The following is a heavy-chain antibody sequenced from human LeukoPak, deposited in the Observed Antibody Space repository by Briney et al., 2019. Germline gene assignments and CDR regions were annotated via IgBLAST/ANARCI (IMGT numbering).Heavy chain of an antibody. CDR3: ATGVGSCSTSCYSRPLYY. Sequence: GASLKVSCRAPGGTFSSYAISWVRQAPGQGLEWMGGIIPIFGTANYAQKFQGRVTITTDESTSTAYMELSSLRSEDTAVYYCATGVGSCSTSCYSRPLYYWGQGTLVTVSS. J-gene: IGHJ4*02. D-gene: IGHD2-2*01. CDR1: GGTFSSYA. CDR2: IIPIFGTA. V-gene: IGHV1-69*05.